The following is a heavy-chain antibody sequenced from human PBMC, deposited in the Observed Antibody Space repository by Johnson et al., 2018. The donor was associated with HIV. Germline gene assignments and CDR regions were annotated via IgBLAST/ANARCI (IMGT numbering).Heavy chain of an antibody. CDR2: VSYDGSNK. J-gene: IGHJ3*02. D-gene: IGHD2-15*01. V-gene: IGHV3-30*18. Sequence: QEQLVESGGGLIQPGRSLRLSCAAYGFTFSNYGMHWVRQAPGKGLEWVAVVSYDGSNKYYVDSVKGRFTISRDNSKNTLYLQMNSLRPEDTAMYYCAKDDNLGVWYSDAFDIWGQGTVVTVSS. CDR3: AKDDNLGVWYSDAFDI. CDR1: GFTFSNYG.